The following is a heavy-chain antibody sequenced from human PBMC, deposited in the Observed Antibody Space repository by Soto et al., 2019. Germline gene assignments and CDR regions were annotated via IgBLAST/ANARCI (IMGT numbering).Heavy chain of an antibody. CDR2: ISSSGSTI. Sequence: EVQLVESGGGLVQPGGSLRLSCAASGFTFSSYEMNWVRQAPGKGLEWVSYISSSGSTIYHADSVKGRFTISRDNAKNSLYLQMNSLRAEDTAVYYCAREIKGYYYYGMDVWGQGTTVTVSS. CDR3: AREIKGYYYYGMDV. J-gene: IGHJ6*02. V-gene: IGHV3-48*03. CDR1: GFTFSSYE.